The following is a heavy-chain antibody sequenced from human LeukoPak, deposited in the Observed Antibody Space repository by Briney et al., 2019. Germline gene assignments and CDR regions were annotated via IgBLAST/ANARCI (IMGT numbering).Heavy chain of an antibody. CDR1: GYTFTSYD. Sequence: ASVKVSCKASGYTFTSYDINWVRQATGQGLEWMGWMNTNSGNTGYAQKFQGRVTMTRNTSISTAYMELSSLRSEDTAVYYCARGSRLVRGVTSRRNYYFDYWGQGTLVTVSS. CDR2: MNTNSGNT. J-gene: IGHJ4*02. CDR3: ARGSRLVRGVTSRRNYYFDY. D-gene: IGHD3-10*01. V-gene: IGHV1-8*01.